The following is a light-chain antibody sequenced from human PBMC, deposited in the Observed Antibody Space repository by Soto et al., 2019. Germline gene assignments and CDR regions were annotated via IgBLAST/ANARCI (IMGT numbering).Light chain of an antibody. Sequence: EIVLTQSPGTLSLSPGKRATLSCRASQSVSSYYLAWFQHKPGQPPRLLIYGASIRATGIPDRFSGSGSGTDFTLTISSLQPDDFATYYCQQYNSLWTFGQGTKVEIK. CDR2: GAS. CDR1: QSVSSYY. V-gene: IGKV3-20*01. CDR3: QQYNSLWT. J-gene: IGKJ1*01.